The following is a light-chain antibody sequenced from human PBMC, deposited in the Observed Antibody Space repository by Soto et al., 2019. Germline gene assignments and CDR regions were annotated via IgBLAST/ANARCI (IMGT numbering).Light chain of an antibody. Sequence: DIQMTQSPSSLSASVGDRVTITCRASQDIRNYLAWYQQRPGKVPKLLIYAASTLQSGVPSRFSGTGSGTDFTLTIRSLLPEDVATYYCQNLDSAAFTFGPGTKVDI. CDR1: QDIRNY. J-gene: IGKJ3*01. V-gene: IGKV1-27*01. CDR2: AAS. CDR3: QNLDSAAFT.